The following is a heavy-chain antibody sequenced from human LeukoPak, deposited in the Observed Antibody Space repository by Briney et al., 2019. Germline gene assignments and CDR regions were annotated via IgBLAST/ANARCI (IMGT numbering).Heavy chain of an antibody. CDR2: IYYSAST. Sequence: SETLSLTCTVSGGFISSSSYYWGWIRQPPGKGLEWIGSIYYSASTYYHPSLKSRVTISVDTSKNQFSLKLSSVTAADTAVYYCARGQGSGWYVYYYYYMDVWGKGTTVTVSS. CDR1: GGFISSSSYY. D-gene: IGHD6-19*01. CDR3: ARGQGSGWYVYYYYYMDV. J-gene: IGHJ6*03. V-gene: IGHV4-39*07.